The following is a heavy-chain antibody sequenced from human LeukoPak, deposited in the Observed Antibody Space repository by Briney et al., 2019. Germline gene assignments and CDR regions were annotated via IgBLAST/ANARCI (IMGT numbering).Heavy chain of an antibody. Sequence: GRSLRLSCVASGFTFKSYGMHWVRQAPGRGLEWVAIIYYDGSHKYYADSVKGRFTISRDNSKNTLYLQMTSLRAEDTAVYNCARDRSSGYFDSWGQGTLVTVSS. J-gene: IGHJ4*02. CDR3: ARDRSSGYFDS. CDR2: IYYDGSHK. D-gene: IGHD3-22*01. V-gene: IGHV3-33*01. CDR1: GFTFKSYG.